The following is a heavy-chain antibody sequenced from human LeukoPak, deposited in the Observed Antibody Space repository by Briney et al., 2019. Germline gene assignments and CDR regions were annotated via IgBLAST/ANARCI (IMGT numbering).Heavy chain of an antibody. J-gene: IGHJ4*02. D-gene: IGHD2-21*01. CDR1: GFTFSSYA. CDR2: ISYDGSNK. Sequence: GGSLRLSCAASGFTFSSYAMHWVRQAPGKGLEWVAVISYDGSNKYYADSVKGRFTTSRDNSKNTLYLQMNSLRAEDTAVYYCARSIPGYYFDYWGQGTLVTVSS. CDR3: ARSIPGYYFDY. V-gene: IGHV3-30-3*01.